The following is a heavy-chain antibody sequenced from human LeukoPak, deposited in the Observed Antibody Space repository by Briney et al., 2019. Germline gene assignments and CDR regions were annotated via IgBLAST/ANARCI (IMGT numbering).Heavy chain of an antibody. Sequence: PSETLSLTCTVPGDSVTTTNFYWGWIRQAPGKGLEWIGSLYYGVNTYYKPSLKSRVTISVDTSLNQFSLILTSVTAADTGVYYCARLRVQQLASSYYMDVWGKGTTVTVSS. CDR1: GDSVTTTNFY. V-gene: IGHV4-39*01. J-gene: IGHJ6*03. CDR2: LYYGVNT. D-gene: IGHD6-13*01. CDR3: ARLRVQQLASSYYMDV.